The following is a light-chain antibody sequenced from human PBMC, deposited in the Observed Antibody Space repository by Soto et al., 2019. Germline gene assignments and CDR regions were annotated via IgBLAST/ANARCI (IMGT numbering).Light chain of an antibody. J-gene: IGKJ1*01. Sequence: EIVLTQSPGTLSLSPGERATLSCRASQSVSVTYLACYQQRPGQAPRLLLYGASTRATGIPGRFSGSGSGTDFTLTISRLEPEDFAVYYCQQFGTSPTFGQGTKVEIK. V-gene: IGKV3-20*01. CDR2: GAS. CDR3: QQFGTSPT. CDR1: QSVSVTY.